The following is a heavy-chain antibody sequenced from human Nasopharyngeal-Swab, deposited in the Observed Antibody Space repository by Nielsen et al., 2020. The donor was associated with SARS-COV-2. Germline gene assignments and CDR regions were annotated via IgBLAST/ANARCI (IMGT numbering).Heavy chain of an antibody. V-gene: IGHV1-69*13. CDR1: GGTFSSYG. Sequence: SVKVSCKASGGTFSSYGINWVRQAPGQGLEWMGRIIPMFGSTTYAQKFQDSVTFTADASTTTAYMELTSLRSEDTAVYYCARDPNFGSSPSNWFDPWGQGSLVTVSS. CDR3: ARDPNFGSSPSNWFDP. CDR2: IIPMFGST. J-gene: IGHJ5*02. D-gene: IGHD6-6*01.